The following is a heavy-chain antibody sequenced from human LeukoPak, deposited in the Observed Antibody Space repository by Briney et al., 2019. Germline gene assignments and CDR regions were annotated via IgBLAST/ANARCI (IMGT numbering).Heavy chain of an antibody. D-gene: IGHD6-13*01. V-gene: IGHV3-9*01. CDR2: ISWNSGSI. CDR1: GFTFDDYA. CDR3: AKAFGYSSTGFDY. Sequence: PGGSLRLSCAASGFTFDDYAMHWVRQAPGKGLEWVSGISWNSGSIGYADSVKGRFTISRDNAKNSLFLQMNSLRAEDTALYYCAKAFGYSSTGFDYWGQGTLVTVSS. J-gene: IGHJ4*02.